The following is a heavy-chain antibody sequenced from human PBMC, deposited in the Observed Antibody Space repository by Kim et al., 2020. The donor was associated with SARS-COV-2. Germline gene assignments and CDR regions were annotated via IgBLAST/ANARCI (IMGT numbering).Heavy chain of an antibody. CDR1: GGSISSSSYY. D-gene: IGHD3-10*01. V-gene: IGHV4-39*01. Sequence: SETLSLTCTVSGGSISSSSYYWGWIRQPPGKGLEWIGSIYYSGSTYYNPSLKSRVTISVDTSKNQFSLKLSSVTAADTAVYYCARSPSSWLLWFRRPLDYWGQGTLVTVSS. CDR3: ARSPSSWLLWFRRPLDY. J-gene: IGHJ4*02. CDR2: IYYSGST.